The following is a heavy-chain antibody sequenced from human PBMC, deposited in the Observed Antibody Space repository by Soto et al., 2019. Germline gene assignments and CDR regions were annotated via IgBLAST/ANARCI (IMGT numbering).Heavy chain of an antibody. CDR3: ARVGGTRGWY. V-gene: IGHV4-59*01. CDR2: IHDSGRN. CDR1: SDSITNYY. J-gene: IGHJ4*02. Sequence: QVQLQESGPGLVKPSETLSLTCTVSSDSITNYYWSWIRQSPGKGLEWIGYIHDSGRNNYNPSLKSGVKISVDTSKKQFSLMLNSVTAADTAVYYCARVGGTRGWYWGQGTLVTVSS. D-gene: IGHD2-15*01.